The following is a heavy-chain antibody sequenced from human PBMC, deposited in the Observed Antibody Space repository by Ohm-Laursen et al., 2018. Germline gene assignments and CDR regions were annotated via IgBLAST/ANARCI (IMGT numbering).Heavy chain of an antibody. CDR3: ARTGLARGVTTMFDY. J-gene: IGHJ4*02. V-gene: IGHV3-48*03. CDR1: GFTFSSYE. CDR2: ISSSGSTI. D-gene: IGHD4-17*01. Sequence: GSLRLSCAASGFTFSSYEMNWVRQAPGKGLEWVSYISSSGSTIYYADSVKGRFTISRDNAKNSLYLQMNSLRAEDTAVYYCARTGLARGVTTMFDYWGQGTLVAVSS.